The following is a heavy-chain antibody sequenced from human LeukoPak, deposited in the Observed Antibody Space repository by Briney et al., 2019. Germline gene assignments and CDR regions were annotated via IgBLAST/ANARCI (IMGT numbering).Heavy chain of an antibody. CDR1: GYTFTGYY. Sequence: ASVKVSCKASGYTFTGYYMHWVRQAPGQGLEWMGWINPNSGGTKYAQKFQGRVTMTRDTSISTAYMELSNLRSDDTAVYYCARGSYNWHERALYYWDQGTLVTVSS. CDR2: INPNSGGT. V-gene: IGHV1-2*02. D-gene: IGHD1-1*01. J-gene: IGHJ4*02. CDR3: ARGSYNWHERALYY.